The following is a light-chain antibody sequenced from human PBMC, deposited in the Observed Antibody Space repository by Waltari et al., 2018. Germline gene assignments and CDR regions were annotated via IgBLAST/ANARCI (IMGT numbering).Light chain of an antibody. Sequence: HSALAQTPSASRSPGPSVTISCPGTISYVGGFEYFSWYQQHPGKVPRLMIYEVRKRPSGVPDRFSGSKSGNTASLTVSGLQVEDEADYYCSSFAGSSQMLFGGGTKLTVL. J-gene: IGLJ2*01. CDR2: EVR. CDR3: SSFAGSSQML. V-gene: IGLV2-8*01. CDR1: ISYVGGFEY.